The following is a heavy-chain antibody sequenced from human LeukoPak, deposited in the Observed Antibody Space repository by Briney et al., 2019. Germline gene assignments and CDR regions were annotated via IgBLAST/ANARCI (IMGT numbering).Heavy chain of an antibody. Sequence: SETLSLTCAVYGGSFSDYYWTWIRQPPGKGLEWIGEINHSGSTNYNPSLKSRVTLSADTSKSQFSLKVNSVTAADTAVYYCARAYDSRGSYLAYWGQGTLVTVSS. CDR3: ARAYDSRGSYLAY. CDR2: INHSGST. V-gene: IGHV4-34*01. CDR1: GGSFSDYY. J-gene: IGHJ4*02. D-gene: IGHD3-22*01.